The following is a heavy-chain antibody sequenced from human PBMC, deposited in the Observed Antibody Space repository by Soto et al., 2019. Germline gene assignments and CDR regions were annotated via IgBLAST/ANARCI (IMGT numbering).Heavy chain of an antibody. J-gene: IGHJ3*02. CDR1: GYTFTSYY. CDR3: ARRLRPTDDAFEI. V-gene: IGHV1-46*01. CDR2: INPSGGSA. D-gene: IGHD2-15*01. Sequence: ASVKVSCKASGYTFTSYYMHWVRQAPGQGLEWMGIINPSGGSASYAQKFQGRVTMTADESTSTAYMELSSLRSEDTAVYYCARRLRPTDDAFEIWGQGTMVTV.